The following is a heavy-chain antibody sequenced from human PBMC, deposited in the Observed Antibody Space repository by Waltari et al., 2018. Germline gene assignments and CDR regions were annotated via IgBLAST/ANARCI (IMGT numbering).Heavy chain of an antibody. D-gene: IGHD3-10*01. CDR2: IYTSGST. CDR1: GGSISSGSYY. J-gene: IGHJ3*02. V-gene: IGHV4-61*02. Sequence: QVQLQESGPGLVKPSQTLSLTCTVSGGSISSGSYYWSWIRQPAGKGLEWIGRIYTSGSTNYNPSLKSRVTISVDTSKNQCSLKLSSVTAADTAVYYCARDTYYYGSGSYRRAFDIWGQGTMVTVSS. CDR3: ARDTYYYGSGSYRRAFDI.